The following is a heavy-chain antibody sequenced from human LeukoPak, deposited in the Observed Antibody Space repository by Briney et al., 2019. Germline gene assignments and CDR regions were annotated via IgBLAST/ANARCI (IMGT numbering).Heavy chain of an antibody. CDR2: IRYDGSNK. CDR3: AKAILLWFGGIDY. Sequence: GGSLRLSCAASGFTFSSYGMHWVRQAPGKGLEWVAFIRYDGSNKYYADSVKGRFTISRDNSKNTLYLQMNSLRAEDTAVYYCAKAILLWFGGIDYWGQGTLVTVSS. D-gene: IGHD3-10*01. J-gene: IGHJ4*02. CDR1: GFTFSSYG. V-gene: IGHV3-30*02.